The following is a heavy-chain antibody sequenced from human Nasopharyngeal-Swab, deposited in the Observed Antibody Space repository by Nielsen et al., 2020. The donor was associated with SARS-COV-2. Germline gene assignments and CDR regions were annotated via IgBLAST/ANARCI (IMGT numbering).Heavy chain of an antibody. CDR2: ISWNSGSI. CDR3: AKDITSGDTMATHYYYGMDV. V-gene: IGHV3-9*01. J-gene: IGHJ6*02. CDR1: GFTFDGYA. Sequence: SLKISCAASGFTFDGYAMHWVRQAPGNGLEWVSGISWNSGSIGYADSVKGRFTISRDNAKNSLYLQMNSLRAEDTALYYCAKDITSGDTMATHYYYGMDVWGQGTTVTVSS. D-gene: IGHD2-21*01.